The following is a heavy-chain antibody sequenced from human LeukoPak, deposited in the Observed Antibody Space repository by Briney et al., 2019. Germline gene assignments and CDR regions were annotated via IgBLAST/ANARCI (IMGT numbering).Heavy chain of an antibody. D-gene: IGHD2-2*01. CDR1: GFTFSSYS. V-gene: IGHV3-15*01. CDR2: IKTKTDGETT. Sequence: PGGSLRLSCAASGFTFSSYSMNWVRQAPGKGLEWVGRIKTKTDGETTDYASPVKGRFTISRDDSKNTVYLQMNSLKTEDTAVYYCSTDAVVDDYWGQGTLVTVSS. CDR3: STDAVVDDY. J-gene: IGHJ4*02.